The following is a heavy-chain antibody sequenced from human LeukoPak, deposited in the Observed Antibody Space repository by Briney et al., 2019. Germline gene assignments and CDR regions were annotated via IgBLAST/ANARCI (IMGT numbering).Heavy chain of an antibody. J-gene: IGHJ4*02. D-gene: IGHD6-19*01. V-gene: IGHV3-7*01. CDR1: GFTFSSYA. CDR2: IKEDGSEK. Sequence: PGGSLRLSCAASGFTFSSYAMSWVRQAPGKGLEWVANIKEDGSEKYYVDSVKGRFAISRDNAKNSLYLQMNSLRAEDTAVYYCARDVGRSSWSDYWGQGTLVTVSS. CDR3: ARDVGRSSWSDY.